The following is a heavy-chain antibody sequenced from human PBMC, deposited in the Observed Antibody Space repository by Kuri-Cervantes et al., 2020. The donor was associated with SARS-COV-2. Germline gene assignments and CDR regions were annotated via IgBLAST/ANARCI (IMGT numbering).Heavy chain of an antibody. D-gene: IGHD3-16*02. CDR1: GYTFTSYG. J-gene: IGHJ5*02. V-gene: IGHV1-18*01. CDR3: ARVDFENVWGSHRTGGWFDP. CDR2: ISTYNANT. Sequence: ASVKVSCKASGYTFTSYGIAWVRQAPGQGLEWMGWISTYNANTNYAQKLQGRVTMTTDTSTSTVYMEMRSLRSDDTAVYYCARVDFENVWGSHRTGGWFDPWGQGTLVTVSS.